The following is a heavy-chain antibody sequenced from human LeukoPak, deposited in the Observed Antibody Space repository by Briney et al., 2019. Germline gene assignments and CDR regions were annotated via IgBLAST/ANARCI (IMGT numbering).Heavy chain of an antibody. CDR1: GGSISSSSYY. V-gene: IGHV4-39*01. Sequence: SETLSLTCTVSGGSISSSSYYWGWIRQPPGKGLEWIGSIYYSGSTYYNPSLKSRVTISVDTSKNQFSLKLSSVTAADTAVYYCATHYCGYDNHFDYWGQGTLVTVSS. CDR3: ATHYCGYDNHFDY. CDR2: IYYSGST. J-gene: IGHJ4*02. D-gene: IGHD5-12*01.